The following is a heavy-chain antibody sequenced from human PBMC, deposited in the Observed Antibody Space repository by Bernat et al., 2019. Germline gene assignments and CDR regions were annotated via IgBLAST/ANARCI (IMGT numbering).Heavy chain of an antibody. D-gene: IGHD3-10*01. CDR2: IYYSGST. Sequence: QVQLQESGPGLVKPSQTLSLTCTVSGGSISSGGYYWSWIRQHPGKGLEWIGYIYYSGSTYYNPSLKSRVTISVDTSKNQFSLKLSSVTAADTAVYYCARGGVLLWFGETTENWFDPWGQGTLVTVSS. CDR3: ARGGVLLWFGETTENWFDP. J-gene: IGHJ5*02. CDR1: GGSISSGGYY. V-gene: IGHV4-31*03.